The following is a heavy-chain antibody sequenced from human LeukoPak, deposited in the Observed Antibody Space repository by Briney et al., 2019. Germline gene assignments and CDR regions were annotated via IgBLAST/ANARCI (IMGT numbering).Heavy chain of an antibody. CDR3: AREGEYYDSTLDY. CDR2: IYYSGST. D-gene: IGHD3-22*01. CDR1: GGSISSGGYY. V-gene: IGHV4-61*08. Sequence: SETLSLTCTVSGGSISSGGYYWSWIRQHPGKGLEWIGYIYYSGSTNYNPSLKSRVTISVDTSKNQFSLKLSSVTAADTAVYYCAREGEYYDSTLDYWGQGTLVTVSS. J-gene: IGHJ4*02.